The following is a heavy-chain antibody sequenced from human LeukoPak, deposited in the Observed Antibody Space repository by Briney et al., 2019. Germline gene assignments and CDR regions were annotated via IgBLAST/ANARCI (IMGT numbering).Heavy chain of an antibody. CDR2: IYPGDSVT. CDR3: ARQDGDGLYYFDY. CDR1: GYSFNYYW. V-gene: IGHV5-51*01. J-gene: IGHJ4*02. D-gene: IGHD3-10*01. Sequence: GESLKISRKGSGYSFNYYWIAWVRQMPGKGPEWMGIIYPGDSVTRYSPSFQGQVTISADKSITTAYLQWSSLKASDTAIYYCARQDGDGLYYFDYWGQGSLVTVSS.